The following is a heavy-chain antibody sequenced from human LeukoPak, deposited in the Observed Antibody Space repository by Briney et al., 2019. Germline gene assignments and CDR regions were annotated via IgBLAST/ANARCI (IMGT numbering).Heavy chain of an antibody. V-gene: IGHV3-7*03. CDR2: IKQDGSEK. CDR1: GFTFSSYW. Sequence: GGSLRLSCAASGFTFSSYWMSWVRQAPGKGLEWVANIKQDGSEKYYVDSVKGRFTISRDNAKNSLYLQMNNLRAEDTAVYYCARNRGVESGVRVQFDPWGQGTLVTVSS. D-gene: IGHD1-14*01. CDR3: ARNRGVESGVRVQFDP. J-gene: IGHJ5*02.